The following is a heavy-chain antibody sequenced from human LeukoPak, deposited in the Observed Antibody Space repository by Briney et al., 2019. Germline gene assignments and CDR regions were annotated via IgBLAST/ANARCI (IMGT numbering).Heavy chain of an antibody. CDR2: ISSSSSYI. CDR3: ARDRLIAAAGTYFDY. V-gene: IGHV3-21*01. J-gene: IGHJ4*02. D-gene: IGHD6-13*01. Sequence: PGGSLRLSCAASGFTVSSNYMSWVRQAPGKGLEWVSSISSSSSYIYYADSVKGRFTISRDNAKNSLYLQMNSLRPEDTAVYYCARDRLIAAAGTYFDYWGQGTLVTVSS. CDR1: GFTVSSNY.